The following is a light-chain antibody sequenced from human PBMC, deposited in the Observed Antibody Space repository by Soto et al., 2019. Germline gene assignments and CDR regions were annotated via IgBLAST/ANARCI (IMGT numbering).Light chain of an antibody. CDR2: GAS. Sequence: EIVMTQSPATLSVSPGERATLSCRASQSLRSDLAWYQQKPGQAPRLLIYGASTRATDIPARFSGSGSGTEFTLTISSLQSEDFASYYCQQGHSTPYTFGQGTKVEIK. J-gene: IGKJ2*01. CDR3: QQGHSTPYT. V-gene: IGKV3-15*01. CDR1: QSLRSD.